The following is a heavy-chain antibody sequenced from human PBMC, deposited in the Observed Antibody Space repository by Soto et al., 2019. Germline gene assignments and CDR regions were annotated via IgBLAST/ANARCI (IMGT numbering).Heavy chain of an antibody. D-gene: IGHD1-7*01. CDR3: AKCMPVTWNYDALHM. V-gene: IGHV3-23*01. J-gene: IGHJ3*02. CDR1: GFTCSSYS. CDR2: ITASGGNT. Sequence: DVQLLEAGGGLVQPGGSLRLSCAASGFTCSSYSMSWVRQAPGKGLEWVSHITASGGNTYYADSVKGRFTISRDSSRNTLDLQMKSLRAEDTALSLCAKCMPVTWNYDALHMCGEGTMVTVYS.